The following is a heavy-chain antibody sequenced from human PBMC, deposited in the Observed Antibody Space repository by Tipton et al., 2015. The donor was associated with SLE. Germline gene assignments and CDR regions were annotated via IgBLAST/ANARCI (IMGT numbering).Heavy chain of an antibody. D-gene: IGHD4-23*01. V-gene: IGHV4-59*08. CDR1: DGSISSYY. Sequence: TLSLTCTVSDGSISSYYWSWIRQPPGKGLEWIGFIYYSGSANYNPSLKSRVTISVDTSKNQFSLKLSSVTAADTAVYYCARQPVVDAFDIWGQGTMVTVSS. J-gene: IGHJ3*02. CDR3: ARQPVVDAFDI. CDR2: IYYSGSA.